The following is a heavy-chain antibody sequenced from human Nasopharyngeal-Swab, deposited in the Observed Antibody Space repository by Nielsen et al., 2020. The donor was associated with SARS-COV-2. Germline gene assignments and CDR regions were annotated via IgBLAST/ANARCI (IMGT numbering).Heavy chain of an antibody. Sequence: SETLSLTCTVSGGSISRSSYYWGWLRQPPGKGLEWMGSIYYSGSIYYNPSLKSRVTITVDTSQHQFPLKLSSVTAADTAVYFCARHAPSTYYDFWSGGHNWFDPWGQGTLVTVSS. CDR1: GGSISRSSYY. D-gene: IGHD3-3*01. V-gene: IGHV4-39*01. J-gene: IGHJ5*02. CDR3: ARHAPSTYYDFWSGGHNWFDP. CDR2: IYYSGSI.